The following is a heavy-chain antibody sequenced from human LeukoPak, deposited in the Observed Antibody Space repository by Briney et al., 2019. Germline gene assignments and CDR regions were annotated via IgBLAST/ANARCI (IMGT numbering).Heavy chain of an antibody. CDR1: GFTFSSDG. CDR2: ISYDGSNK. V-gene: IGHV3-30*18. D-gene: IGHD2-2*01. Sequence: PGGSLRHSCAASGFTFSSDGMRWVRQAPGKGLEWVAVISYDGSNKYYADSVKGRFTISRDNSKNTLYLQMNSLRAEDTAVYYCAKDSYRTWGQGTLVTVSS. J-gene: IGHJ5*02. CDR3: AKDSYRT.